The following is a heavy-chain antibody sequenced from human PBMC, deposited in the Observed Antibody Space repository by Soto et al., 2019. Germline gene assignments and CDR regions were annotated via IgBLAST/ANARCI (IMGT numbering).Heavy chain of an antibody. CDR2: IRGFSPYT. CDR1: GFTFRSYT. V-gene: IGHV3-21*01. J-gene: IGHJ6*02. CDR3: WYYYGMDV. Sequence: GGSLRLSCVVSGFTFRSYTMNWVRQAPGKGLEWVSGIRGFSPYTFYADSVKSRFTISRDNAKNSLYLQMNSLRAEDTAVYYPWYYYGMDVWGQGTTVTVSS.